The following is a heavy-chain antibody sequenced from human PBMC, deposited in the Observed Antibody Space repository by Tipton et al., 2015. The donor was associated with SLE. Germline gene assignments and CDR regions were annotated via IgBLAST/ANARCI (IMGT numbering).Heavy chain of an antibody. J-gene: IGHJ4*02. CDR2: IYYSGST. CDR1: GGSISSHY. CDR3: ARGKISWAVFVVKNYFDS. Sequence: TLSLTCTVSGGSISSHYWSWIRQPPGKGLEWIGYIYYSGSTNYNPSLKSRVTISADTSKNQFSLRLTSVTAADTAVYYCARGKISWAVFVVKNYFDSWGQGTLVTVSS. V-gene: IGHV4-59*11. D-gene: IGHD2-21*01.